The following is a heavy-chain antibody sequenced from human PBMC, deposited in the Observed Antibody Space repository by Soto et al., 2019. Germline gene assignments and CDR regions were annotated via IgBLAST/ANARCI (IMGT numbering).Heavy chain of an antibody. CDR1: GIPVSSNY. CDR3: ARDGPYYYASRMDV. V-gene: IGHV3-53*04. J-gene: IGHJ6*02. CDR2: LHSGGDT. D-gene: IGHD3-10*01. Sequence: EVQLVESGGGLVQPGGSLRLSCVASGIPVSSNYMTWVRQAPGKGLEWVSVLHSGGDTYYANSVKGQFTISRHDSTNTVFLQMNSLTAEDTAVYYCARDGPYYYASRMDVWGQGTTVTVSS.